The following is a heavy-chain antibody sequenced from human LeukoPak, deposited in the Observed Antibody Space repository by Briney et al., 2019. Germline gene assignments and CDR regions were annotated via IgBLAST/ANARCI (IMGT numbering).Heavy chain of an antibody. J-gene: IGHJ4*02. V-gene: IGHV3-30-3*01. CDR3: AKVILYYYDSSGYYPNDY. Sequence: TGGSLRLSCAASGFTFSSYAMHWVRQAPGKGLEWVAVISYDGSNKYYADSVKGRFTISRDNSKNTLYLQMNSLRAEDTAVYYCAKVILYYYDSSGYYPNDYWGQGTLVTVSS. D-gene: IGHD3-22*01. CDR2: ISYDGSNK. CDR1: GFTFSSYA.